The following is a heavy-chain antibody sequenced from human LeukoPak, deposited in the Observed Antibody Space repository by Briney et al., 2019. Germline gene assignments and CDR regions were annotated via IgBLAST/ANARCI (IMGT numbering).Heavy chain of an antibody. CDR3: ASLRVAGTRGY. V-gene: IGHV4-59*05. J-gene: IGHJ4*02. Sequence: SETLSLTCTVSGGSISSYYWSWIRQPPGKGLEWIGSIYYSGSTYYNPSLKSRVTISVDTSKNQFSLKLSSVTAADTAVYYCASLRVAGTRGYWGQGTLVTVSS. D-gene: IGHD6-19*01. CDR1: GGSISSYY. CDR2: IYYSGST.